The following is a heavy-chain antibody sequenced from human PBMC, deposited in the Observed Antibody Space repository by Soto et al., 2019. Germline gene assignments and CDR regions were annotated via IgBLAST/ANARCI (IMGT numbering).Heavy chain of an antibody. V-gene: IGHV3-21*01. Sequence: EVQLVESGGGLVQPGGSLRLSCAASGFYFNNYTMNWVRQAPGKGLQWVSSISGGRSSIYYADSVKGRFTISRDNAKNSLYLQMNSLRADDTAGYYCAISRGANVWGQGTLVTVSS. D-gene: IGHD1-26*01. CDR1: GFYFNNYT. CDR3: AISRGANV. J-gene: IGHJ4*02. CDR2: ISGGRSSI.